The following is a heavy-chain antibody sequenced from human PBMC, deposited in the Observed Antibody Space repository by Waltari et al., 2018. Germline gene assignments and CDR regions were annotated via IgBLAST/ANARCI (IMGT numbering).Heavy chain of an antibody. Sequence: QVQLVQSGAEVKKPGASVKVSCKASGYTFTSYDINWVRQATGQGLEWMGWMNPNRGNTGYAQNFQGRVTMTRNTSISTAYMELGSLRSEYRAVYYCARGSYGSGSYYHQNDYWGHGTLVTVSS. CDR1: GYTFTSYD. D-gene: IGHD3-10*01. V-gene: IGHV1-8*01. CDR2: MNPNRGNT. CDR3: ARGSYGSGSYYHQNDY. J-gene: IGHJ4*01.